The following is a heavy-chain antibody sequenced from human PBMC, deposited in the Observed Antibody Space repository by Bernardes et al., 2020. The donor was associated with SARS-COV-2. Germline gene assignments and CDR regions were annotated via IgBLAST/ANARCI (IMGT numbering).Heavy chain of an antibody. V-gene: IGHV3-21*01. J-gene: IGHJ6*02. CDR2: ISSSSSYI. CDR3: ARDPTHCSGGSCPYYYYGMDV. D-gene: IGHD2-15*01. CDR1: GFTFSSYS. Sequence: GWSLRLSCAASGFTFSSYSMNWVRQAPGKGLEWVSSISSSSSYIYYADSVKGRFTISRDNAKNSLYLQMNSLRAEDTAVYYCARDPTHCSGGSCPYYYYGMDVWGQGTTVTGSS.